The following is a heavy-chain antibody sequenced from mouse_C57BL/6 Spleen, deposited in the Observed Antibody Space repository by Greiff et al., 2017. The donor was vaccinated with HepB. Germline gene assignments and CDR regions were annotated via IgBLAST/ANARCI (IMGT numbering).Heavy chain of an antibody. Sequence: EVHLVESGGGLVKPGGSLKLSCAASGFTFSSYAMSWVRQTPEKRLEWVATISDGGSYTYYPDNVKGRFTISRDNAKNNLYLQMSHLKSEDTATYYCAREGTPAYYGSTYWYFDVWGTGTTVTVSS. V-gene: IGHV5-4*01. J-gene: IGHJ1*03. CDR3: AREGTPAYYGSTYWYFDV. D-gene: IGHD1-1*01. CDR2: ISDGGSYT. CDR1: GFTFSSYA.